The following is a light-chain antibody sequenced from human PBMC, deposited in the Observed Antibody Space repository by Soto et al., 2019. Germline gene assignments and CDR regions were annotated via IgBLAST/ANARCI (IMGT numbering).Light chain of an antibody. CDR2: DAS. V-gene: IGKV1-5*01. J-gene: IGKJ4*01. CDR3: QQHINWPLT. CDR1: QDINTF. Sequence: DIQMTQSPSTLSASVGDRVTITCRASQDINTFLAWYQQKPGKAPKLLIYDASGLESGVPSRFSGSGSGTEFTLTISSLEPEDFALYYCQQHINWPLTVGGGTKGEI.